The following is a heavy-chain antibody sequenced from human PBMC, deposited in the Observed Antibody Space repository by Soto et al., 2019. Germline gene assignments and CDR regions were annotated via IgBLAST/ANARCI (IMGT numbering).Heavy chain of an antibody. Sequence: QVQLVQSGAEVKKPGSSVKVSCKASGGTFSSYAISWVRQAPGQGLEWMGGIIPIFGTANYAQKFQGRVTITADESTSTAYMELSSLRSEDTAVYYCARVGSGSYYNYYYYGMDVWGQGTTVTVSS. CDR2: IIPIFGTA. CDR1: GGTFSSYA. CDR3: ARVGSGSYYNYYYYGMDV. V-gene: IGHV1-69*01. D-gene: IGHD3-10*01. J-gene: IGHJ6*02.